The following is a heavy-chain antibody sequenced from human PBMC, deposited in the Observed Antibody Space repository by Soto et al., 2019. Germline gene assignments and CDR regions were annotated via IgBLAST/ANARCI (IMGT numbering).Heavy chain of an antibody. D-gene: IGHD2-8*01. J-gene: IGHJ6*02. CDR3: ARDLRRYCSQGVCDGMDV. V-gene: IGHV1-18*01. CDR2: ISAYSGNT. CDR1: GYNFANYG. Sequence: ASVKVSCKAPGYNFANYGITWVRQAPGQGLEWMGWISAYSGNTNYAQRVQGRVTLTTDTSATTAYVELRSLRSDDTAVYYCARDLRRYCSQGVCDGMDVWGPGTKVTVSS.